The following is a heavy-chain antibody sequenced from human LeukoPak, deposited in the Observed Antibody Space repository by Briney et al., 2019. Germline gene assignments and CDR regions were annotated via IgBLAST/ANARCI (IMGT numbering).Heavy chain of an antibody. J-gene: IGHJ4*02. Sequence: PSETLSLTCTVSGGSISSGSYYWSWIRQPAGKGLEWIGRFYTSGSPNYNPSLKSRVTISVDTSKNQFSLKLSSVTAADTAVYYCAREGFGELLQPDYWCQGTLVTVSS. D-gene: IGHD3-10*01. CDR1: GGSISSGSYY. CDR2: FYTSGSP. V-gene: IGHV4-61*02. CDR3: AREGFGELLQPDY.